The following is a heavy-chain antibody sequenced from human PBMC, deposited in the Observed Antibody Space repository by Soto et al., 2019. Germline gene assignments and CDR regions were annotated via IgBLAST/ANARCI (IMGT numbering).Heavy chain of an antibody. D-gene: IGHD2-2*02. V-gene: IGHV1-46*01. Sequence: QVQLVQSGAEVKKPGASLKVSCNTSGYTFTKYQMHWVRQAPGQGLEWIGVLNPRGGRSTYAQKFQGRVTMSGDTSTSTVYMELSSLTSNDTAVYYCARDRGCSSCYIAYSYYGLDVWGQGTTVTVSS. CDR2: LNPRGGRS. CDR3: ARDRGCSSCYIAYSYYGLDV. J-gene: IGHJ6*02. CDR1: GYTFTKYQ.